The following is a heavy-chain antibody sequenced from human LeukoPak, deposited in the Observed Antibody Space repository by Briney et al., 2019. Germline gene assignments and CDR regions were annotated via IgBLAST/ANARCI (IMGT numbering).Heavy chain of an antibody. CDR1: GYTFTSYD. D-gene: IGHD7-27*01. V-gene: IGHV1-8*01. CDR2: MSPNSGDT. Sequence: ASVKVSCKAPGYTFTSYDFNWVRQATGQRPEWMGWMSPNSGDTGYAQKFQDRVTMTRNTSISTAYMELSSLRSDDTAVYYCARGPPNWGYDYWGPGTLVTVSS. J-gene: IGHJ4*02. CDR3: ARGPPNWGYDY.